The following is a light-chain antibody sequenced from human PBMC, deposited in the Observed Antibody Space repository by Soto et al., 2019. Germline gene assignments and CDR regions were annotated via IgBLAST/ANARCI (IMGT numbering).Light chain of an antibody. CDR1: SSNIGSNT. J-gene: IGLJ1*01. Sequence: QYVLTQPPSASGTPGQRVTISCSGSSSNIGSNTVNWYQQLPGTAPKLLIYNDNQRPSGVPDRFSGSKSGTSASLAISGLQSGDEADYACAAWDASLNGYVFGTGTKVTVL. V-gene: IGLV1-44*01. CDR2: NDN. CDR3: AAWDASLNGYV.